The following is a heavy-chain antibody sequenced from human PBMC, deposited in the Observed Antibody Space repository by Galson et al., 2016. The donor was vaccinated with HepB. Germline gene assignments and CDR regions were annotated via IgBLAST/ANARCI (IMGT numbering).Heavy chain of an antibody. CDR1: GFLVTSNY. CDR3: ARDSFYGYFWGFDC. CDR2: IYSGGTT. Sequence: SLRLSCAASGFLVTSNYMTWVRQAPGKGLDWVSVIYSGGTTYYADSVKGRFTISRDHSKNTLYLQMNNLRADDTAVYYCARDSFYGYFWGFDCWGQGTLVTVSS. D-gene: IGHD3-3*01. J-gene: IGHJ4*02. V-gene: IGHV3-66*01.